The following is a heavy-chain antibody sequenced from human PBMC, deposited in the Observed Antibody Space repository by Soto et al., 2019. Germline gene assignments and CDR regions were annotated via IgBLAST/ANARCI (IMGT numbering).Heavy chain of an antibody. CDR2: IYYSGST. D-gene: IGHD1-26*01. CDR1: GGSISSGGYY. Sequence: SETLSLTCTVSGGSISSGGYYWSWIRQHPGKGLEWIGYIYYSGSTYYNPSLKSRVAISVDTSKNQFSLKLSSVTAADTAVYYCARELVVGTYYYDMDVWGQGTTVTVSS. V-gene: IGHV4-31*03. CDR3: ARELVVGTYYYDMDV. J-gene: IGHJ6*02.